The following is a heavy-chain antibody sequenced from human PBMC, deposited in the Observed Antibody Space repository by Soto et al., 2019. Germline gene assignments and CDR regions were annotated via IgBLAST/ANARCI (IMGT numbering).Heavy chain of an antibody. CDR1: GGSISSYY. D-gene: IGHD6-13*01. CDR2: IYYSGST. J-gene: IGHJ6*03. V-gene: IGHV4-59*01. CDR3: ARGSSSWYGDYYYYYYMDV. Sequence: SETLPLTCPFSGGSISSYYWIWIRQPPGKGLEWIGYIYYSGSTNYNPSLKSRVTISVDTSKNQFSLKLSSVTAADTAVYYCARGSSSWYGDYYYYYYMDVWGKGTTVTVSS.